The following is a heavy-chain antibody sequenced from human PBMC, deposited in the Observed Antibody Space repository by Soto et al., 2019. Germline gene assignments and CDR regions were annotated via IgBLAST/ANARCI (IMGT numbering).Heavy chain of an antibody. Sequence: GGSLRLSCAASGFTFSSYWINWVRQAPGKGLEWVANINQDGNEDNLLDSVKGRFTIYRENAKNSLFLQMNSLRVDDTAVYYCARTGDGQPEFLDYWGQGALVTVSS. J-gene: IGHJ4*02. CDR1: GFTFSSYW. CDR3: ARTGDGQPEFLDY. CDR2: INQDGNED. V-gene: IGHV3-7*01. D-gene: IGHD1-1*01.